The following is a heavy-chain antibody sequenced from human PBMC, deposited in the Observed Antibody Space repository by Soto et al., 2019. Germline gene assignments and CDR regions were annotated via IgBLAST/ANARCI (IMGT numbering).Heavy chain of an antibody. V-gene: IGHV3-7*01. D-gene: IGHD6-19*01. CDR1: GFTFNTFW. CDR2: IKQDGSEK. J-gene: IGHJ4*02. CDR3: VGGTGWLIEY. Sequence: LRLSCAASGFTFNTFWMNWVRQTPGRGLEWVANIKQDGSEKFYVDSVRGRFTISRDNAENSLYLQMNSLRDEDTAAYYCVGGTGWLIEYWGQGTQVTVSS.